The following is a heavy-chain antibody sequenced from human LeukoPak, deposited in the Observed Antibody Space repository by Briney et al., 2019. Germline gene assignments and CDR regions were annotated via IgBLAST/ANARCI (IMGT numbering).Heavy chain of an antibody. V-gene: IGHV1-69*05. CDR1: GGTFSSYA. CDR3: ARDLEYCGGDCSPRLHY. CDR2: IIPIFGTA. Sequence: GASVKVSCKASGGTFSSYAISWVRQAPGQGLEWMGGIIPIFGTANYAQKFQGRVTITTDESTSTAYMELSSLRSEDTAVYYCARDLEYCGGDCSPRLHYWGQGTLVTVSS. D-gene: IGHD2-21*01. J-gene: IGHJ4*02.